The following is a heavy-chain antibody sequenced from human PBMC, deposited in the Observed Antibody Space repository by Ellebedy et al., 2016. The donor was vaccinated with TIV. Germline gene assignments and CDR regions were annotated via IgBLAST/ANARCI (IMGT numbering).Heavy chain of an antibody. CDR2: INAGNGNT. J-gene: IGHJ4*02. D-gene: IGHD3-3*01. CDR3: ARSGDPYYDFWSGYSFDY. CDR1: GYTFTSYA. V-gene: IGHV1-3*01. Sequence: ASVKVSCKASGYTFTSYAMHWVRQAPGQRLEWMGWINAGNGNTKYSQKFQGRVTITRDTSASTAYMELSSLRSEDTAVYYCARSGDPYYDFWSGYSFDYWGQGTLVTVSS.